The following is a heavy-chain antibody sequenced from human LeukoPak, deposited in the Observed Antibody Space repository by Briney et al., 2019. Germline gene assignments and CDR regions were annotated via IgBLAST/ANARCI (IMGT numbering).Heavy chain of an antibody. D-gene: IGHD6-19*01. CDR2: ISYDGSNK. J-gene: IGHJ6*04. CDR1: GFTFSSYG. CDR3: AKDKEAVASYYYYYGMDV. V-gene: IGHV3-30*18. Sequence: SLRLSCAASGFTFSSYGMHWVRQAPGKGLEWVAVISYDGSNKYYADSVKGRFTISRDNSKNTLYLQMNSLRAEDTAVYYCAKDKEAVASYYYYYGMDVWGKGTTVTVSS.